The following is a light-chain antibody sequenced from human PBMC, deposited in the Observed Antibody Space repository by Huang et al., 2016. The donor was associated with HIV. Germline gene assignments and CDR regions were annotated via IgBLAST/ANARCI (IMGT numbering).Light chain of an antibody. CDR1: QAVLKNSNKKNY. V-gene: IGKV4-1*01. CDR2: WAS. CDR3: QQYYSPPYT. Sequence: DIEMTQSPDSLTVSLGARAIINCKSSQAVLKNSNKKNYLAWYQQRPGQPPKVLIYWASSRESGVPDRFSGSRSGTDFNLTISSLQPEDLAVYYCQQYYSPPYTFGQGTRLEI. J-gene: IGKJ2*01.